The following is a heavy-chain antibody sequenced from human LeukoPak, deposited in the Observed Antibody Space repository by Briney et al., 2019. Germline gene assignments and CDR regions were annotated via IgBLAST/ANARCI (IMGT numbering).Heavy chain of an antibody. CDR3: AKGYNYAYEY. D-gene: IGHD5-18*01. J-gene: IGHJ4*02. Sequence: GGSLRLSCAASEFTFSSYSMSWVRQAPGKGLEWVSLIYSGGSTYYAASVKGRFTISRDNSKNTLYLQMNSLRPEDTAVYYCAKGYNYAYEYWGQGTLVTVSS. V-gene: IGHV3-53*01. CDR1: EFTFSSYS. CDR2: IYSGGST.